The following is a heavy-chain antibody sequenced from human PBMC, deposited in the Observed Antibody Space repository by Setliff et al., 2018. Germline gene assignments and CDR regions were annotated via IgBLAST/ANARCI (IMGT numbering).Heavy chain of an antibody. V-gene: IGHV5-51*01. D-gene: IGHD5-12*01. CDR3: ATNGYSGYDHAFDI. CDR1: GYSFSNYW. CDR2: IFPGDSET. J-gene: IGHJ3*02. Sequence: LGESLKISCQASGYSFSNYWIAWVRQMPGKGLEWMGIIFPGDSETKYSPSFQGQVTISADKSTTTAHLQWSSLKASDTATYYCATNGYSGYDHAFDIWGQGTLVTVSS.